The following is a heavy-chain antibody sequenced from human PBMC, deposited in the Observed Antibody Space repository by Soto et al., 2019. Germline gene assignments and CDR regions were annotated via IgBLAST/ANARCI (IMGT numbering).Heavy chain of an antibody. CDR2: IIPIFGTA. D-gene: IGHD2-21*02. CDR3: ASEHCGGDCYSLLGAFDI. Sequence: QVQLVQSGAEVKMPGSSVKVSCKASGGTFSSYAISWVRQAPGQGLEWMGGIIPIFGTANYAQKFQGRVTITADESTSTAYMELSSLRSEDTAVYYCASEHCGGDCYSLLGAFDIWGQGTMVTVSS. J-gene: IGHJ3*02. CDR1: GGTFSSYA. V-gene: IGHV1-69*01.